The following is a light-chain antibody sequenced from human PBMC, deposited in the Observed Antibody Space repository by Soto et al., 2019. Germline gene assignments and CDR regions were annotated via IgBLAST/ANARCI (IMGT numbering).Light chain of an antibody. CDR3: SSYTRSSTRV. J-gene: IGLJ1*01. CDR1: SSDVGGYKY. CDR2: DIR. Sequence: QSALTQPASVSGSPGQSITISCTGTSSDVGGYKYVSWYQQHPGKAPKLMIYDIRNRPSGVSNRFSGSKSGNTASLTISGLQAEDEADYYCSSYTRSSTRVFGTGTKFTVL. V-gene: IGLV2-14*03.